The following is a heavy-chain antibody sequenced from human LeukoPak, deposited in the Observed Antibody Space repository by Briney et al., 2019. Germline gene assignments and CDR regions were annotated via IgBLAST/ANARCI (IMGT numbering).Heavy chain of an antibody. V-gene: IGHV1-18*01. CDR3: ARDPIGGLYYYYMDV. CDR1: GYTFTSYD. J-gene: IGHJ6*03. CDR2: ISAYDGNT. Sequence: ASVKVSCKASGYTFTSYDIIWVRQAPGQGLEWMGWISAYDGNTNYAQKLQGRVTMTTDTSTSTAYMELRSLRSDDTAVYYCARDPIGGLYYYYMDVWGKGTTVTVSS. D-gene: IGHD4-23*01.